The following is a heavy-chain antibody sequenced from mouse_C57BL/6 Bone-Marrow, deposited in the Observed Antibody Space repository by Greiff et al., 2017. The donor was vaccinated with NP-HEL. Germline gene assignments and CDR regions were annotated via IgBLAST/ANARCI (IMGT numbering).Heavy chain of an antibody. CDR2: ISSGGSYT. D-gene: IGHD1-1*01. V-gene: IGHV5-6*01. CDR3: ARHHYGSFAY. J-gene: IGHJ3*01. CDR1: GFTFSSYG. Sequence: EVKLMESGGDLVKPGGSLKLSCAASGFTFSSYGMSWVRQTPAKRLEWVATISSGGSYTCYPDSVQGRFTISRDNAKNTLYLQMSSLKAEDTAMYYCARHHYGSFAYWGQGTLVTVSA.